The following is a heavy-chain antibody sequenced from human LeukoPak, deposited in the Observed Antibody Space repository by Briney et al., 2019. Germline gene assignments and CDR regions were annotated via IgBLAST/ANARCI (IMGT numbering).Heavy chain of an antibody. D-gene: IGHD3-22*01. CDR1: GGSISSYY. CDR2: IYYNGST. V-gene: IGHV4-59*01. CDR3: AGAVDYCDSSGYYRPFDY. Sequence: SETLSLTCTVSGGSISSYYWSWIRQPPGKGLEWIGYIYYNGSTNYNPSLKSRVTISVDTSKDQFSLKLSSVTAADTAVYYCAGAVDYCDSSGYYRPFDYWGQGTLVTVSS. J-gene: IGHJ4*02.